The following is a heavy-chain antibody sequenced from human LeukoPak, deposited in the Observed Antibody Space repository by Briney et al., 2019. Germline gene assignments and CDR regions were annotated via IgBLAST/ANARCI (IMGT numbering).Heavy chain of an antibody. D-gene: IGHD6-19*01. J-gene: IGHJ4*02. V-gene: IGHV3-48*01. Sequence: GGSLRLSCAASGFTFSSYAMHWVRQAPGKGLEWVSYISSSSRTIYYADSVKGRFTTSRDNAKNSLYLQMNSLRAEDTAVYYCIVLAVAGTLGFDYWGQGTLVTVSS. CDR3: IVLAVAGTLGFDY. CDR1: GFTFSSYA. CDR2: ISSSSRTI.